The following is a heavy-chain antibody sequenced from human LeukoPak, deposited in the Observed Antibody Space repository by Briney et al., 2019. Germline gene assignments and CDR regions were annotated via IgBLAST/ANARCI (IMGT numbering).Heavy chain of an antibody. CDR3: ARDRIEQQRTLGRSTSYYNYYYMDV. Sequence: GGSLRLSCAASGFTFSIYDMNWVRQAPGKGLEWVSYISSSSTIYYADSVKGRFTISRDNAKNSLYLQMNSLRAGDTAVYYCARDRIEQQRTLGRSTSYYNYYYMDVWGKGTTVTVSS. CDR1: GFTFSIYD. J-gene: IGHJ6*03. D-gene: IGHD6-13*01. V-gene: IGHV3-48*01. CDR2: ISSSSTI.